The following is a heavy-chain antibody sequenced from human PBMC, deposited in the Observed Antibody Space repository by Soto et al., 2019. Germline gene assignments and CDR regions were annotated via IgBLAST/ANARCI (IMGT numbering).Heavy chain of an antibody. CDR2: IIPIFGTA. Sequence: SVKVSCKASGGTFSSYAISWVRQAPGQGLEWMGGIIPIFGTANYAQKFQGRVTITADESTSTAYMELSSLRSEDTAVYYCAGGSRYYDILTGYYPDGYYYGMAVWGQGTTVTVSS. J-gene: IGHJ6*02. D-gene: IGHD3-9*01. CDR1: GGTFSSYA. CDR3: AGGSRYYDILTGYYPDGYYYGMAV. V-gene: IGHV1-69*13.